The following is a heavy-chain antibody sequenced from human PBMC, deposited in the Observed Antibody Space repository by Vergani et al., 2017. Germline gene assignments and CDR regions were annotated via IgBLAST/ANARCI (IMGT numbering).Heavy chain of an antibody. V-gene: IGHV1-46*02. CDR2: VNFVTGAA. Sequence: QVQLVQSGAAVKKPGASAEVSCTASGYIFKNYYMHWLRLAPGQGFQWMGVVNFVTGAATSPQKFEGRITMTRDTSTATFYMDLSSLKYEDTAIYYCASSIGYCTSGSCRPYYFDLWGQGTLVTVSS. CDR3: ASSIGYCTSGSCRPYYFDL. J-gene: IGHJ4*02. D-gene: IGHD2-15*01. CDR1: GYIFKNYY.